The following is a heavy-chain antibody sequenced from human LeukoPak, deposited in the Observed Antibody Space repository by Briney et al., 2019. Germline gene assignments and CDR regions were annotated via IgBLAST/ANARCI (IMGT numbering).Heavy chain of an antibody. CDR1: GGSISSDGYY. CDR3: ARVAFGSGSYWDY. Sequence: SETLSLTCTVSGGSISSDGYYWSWIRQHPGKGLEWIGYIYYSGSTYYNPSLKSRVTISVDTSKNQFSLKLSSVTAADTAVYYCARVAFGSGSYWDYWGQGTLVTVSS. CDR2: IYYSGST. J-gene: IGHJ4*02. D-gene: IGHD3-10*01. V-gene: IGHV4-31*03.